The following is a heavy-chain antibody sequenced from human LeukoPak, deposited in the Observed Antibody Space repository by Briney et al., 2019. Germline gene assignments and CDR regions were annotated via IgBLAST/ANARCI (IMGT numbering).Heavy chain of an antibody. CDR2: IYASGNT. CDR1: GGSISSYY. V-gene: IGHV4-4*07. Sequence: SETLSLTCTVSGGSISSYYWSWVRQPAGKGLEWIGRIYASGNTNYNPSLKGRVTMTVDTSKNQFSLKLSSVTAADTAVYYCARARITMVRGVIGPFDYWGQGTLVTVSS. CDR3: ARARITMVRGVIGPFDY. D-gene: IGHD3-10*01. J-gene: IGHJ4*02.